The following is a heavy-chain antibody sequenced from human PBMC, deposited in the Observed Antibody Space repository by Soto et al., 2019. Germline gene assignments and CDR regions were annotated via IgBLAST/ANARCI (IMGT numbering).Heavy chain of an antibody. D-gene: IGHD2-15*01. CDR1: GGSITSYH. J-gene: IGHJ5*02. V-gene: IGHV4-59*12. CDR3: ARDRSGGYNWFDP. CDR2: IYYSGSS. Sequence: SETLSLTCTVSGGSITSYHWRWIRQSPGKGLEWIGNIYYSGSSNYNPSLESRVTISVDTSKNQFSLRLSSVTAADTAVYYCARDRSGGYNWFDPWGQGTLVTVSS.